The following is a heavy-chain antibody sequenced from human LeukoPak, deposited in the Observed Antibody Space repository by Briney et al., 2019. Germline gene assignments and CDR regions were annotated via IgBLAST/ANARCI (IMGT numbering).Heavy chain of an antibody. D-gene: IGHD3-22*01. Sequence: SETLSLTCTVSGGSINYNYWSWLRQPAGRGLEWIGRIYASGSTNYNPSLKSQVTMSVDTSNNQLSLKMTPVTAADTAVYYCARIHRRADASGRYYEDWYFDLWGRGTLVTVSS. CDR2: IYASGST. J-gene: IGHJ2*01. CDR3: ARIHRRADASGRYYEDWYFDL. V-gene: IGHV4-4*07. CDR1: GGSINYNY.